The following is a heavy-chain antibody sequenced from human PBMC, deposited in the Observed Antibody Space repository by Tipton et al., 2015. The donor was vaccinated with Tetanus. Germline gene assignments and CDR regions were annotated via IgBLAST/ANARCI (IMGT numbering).Heavy chain of an antibody. V-gene: IGHV3-7*01. CDR2: IKQDGTVE. CDR3: AREKRFNLYYVDS. J-gene: IGHJ4*02. D-gene: IGHD3-3*01. Sequence: SLRLSCAASGFTFGDYWMSWVRQVPGKGLEWVANIKQDGTVEHHVDSVKGRFSISRDNARNSLSLQMNSLTAEDTAIYYCAREKRFNLYYVDSWGQGTLVTVSS. CDR1: GFTFGDYW.